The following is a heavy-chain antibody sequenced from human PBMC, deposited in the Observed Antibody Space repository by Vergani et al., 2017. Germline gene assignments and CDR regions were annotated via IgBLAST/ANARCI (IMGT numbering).Heavy chain of an antibody. CDR3: ARTIGRDGYNQYYYYGMDV. CDR2: IIPIFGTA. J-gene: IGHJ6*02. V-gene: IGHV1-69*13. CDR1: GGPFKNSV. D-gene: IGHD5-24*01. Sequence: QVQLVQSGAEVKKPGSSVKVSCKASGGPFKNSVFSWVRQVPGQGLEWMGRIIPIFGTANYAQKFQGRVTITADESTSTAYMELSSLRSEDTAVYYCARTIGRDGYNQYYYYGMDVWGQGTTVTVSS.